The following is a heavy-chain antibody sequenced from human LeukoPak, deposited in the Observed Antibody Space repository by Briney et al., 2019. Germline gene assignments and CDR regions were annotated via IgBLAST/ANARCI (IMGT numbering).Heavy chain of an antibody. CDR3: AKDRGYVGSYFDY. J-gene: IGHJ4*02. Sequence: GGSLRLSCAASGSTFSSYSMNWVRQAPGKGLEWVSSISSSSDHIAYADSVKGRFTISRDNSKNTLYLQMNSLRAEDTAVYYCAKDRGYVGSYFDYWGQGTLVTVSS. D-gene: IGHD5-12*01. CDR1: GSTFSSYS. CDR2: ISSSSDHI. V-gene: IGHV3-21*04.